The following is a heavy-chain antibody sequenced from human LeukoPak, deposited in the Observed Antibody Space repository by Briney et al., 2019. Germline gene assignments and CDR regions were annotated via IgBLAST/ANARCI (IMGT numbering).Heavy chain of an antibody. CDR1: VYTFTSYY. CDR3: ARRGHFYGSGSYYPLDS. CDR2: INPSIGSI. V-gene: IGHV1-46*01. J-gene: IGHJ4*02. D-gene: IGHD3-10*01. Sequence: GASVKVSCKASVYTFTSYYMHWVRQAPGQGLEWMGVINPSIGSISYAQKFQGRVTMTRDTSTSTVYMELSRLRSEDTAVYFCARRGHFYGSGSYYPLDSWGQGTLVTVSS.